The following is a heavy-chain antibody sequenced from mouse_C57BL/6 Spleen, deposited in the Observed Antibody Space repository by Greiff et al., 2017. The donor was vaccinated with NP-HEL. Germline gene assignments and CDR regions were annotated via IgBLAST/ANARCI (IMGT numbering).Heavy chain of an antibody. Sequence: DVKLVESGGGLVQPKGSLKLSCAASGFSFNTYAMNWVRQAPGKGLEWVARIRSKSNNYATYYADSVKDRFTISRDDSESMLYLQMNNLKTEDTAMYYCVRNYGSSYGGYFDVWGTGTTVTVSS. D-gene: IGHD1-1*01. V-gene: IGHV10-1*01. CDR2: IRSKSNNYAT. J-gene: IGHJ1*03. CDR3: VRNYGSSYGGYFDV. CDR1: GFSFNTYA.